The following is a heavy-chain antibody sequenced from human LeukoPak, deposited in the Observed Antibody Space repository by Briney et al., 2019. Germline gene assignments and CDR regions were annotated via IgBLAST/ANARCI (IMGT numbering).Heavy chain of an antibody. CDR2: INPSGGST. CDR1: GYTFTSYY. J-gene: IGHJ3*02. Sequence: ASVKVSCKASGYTFTSYYMHWVRQAPGQGLEWMGIINPSGGSTSYAQKFQGRVTMTRDTSTSTVYMELSSLRSEDTAVYYCALKENYDSSGYYYFGAFDIWGQGTIVTVSS. D-gene: IGHD3-22*01. CDR3: ALKENYDSSGYYYFGAFDI. V-gene: IGHV1-46*01.